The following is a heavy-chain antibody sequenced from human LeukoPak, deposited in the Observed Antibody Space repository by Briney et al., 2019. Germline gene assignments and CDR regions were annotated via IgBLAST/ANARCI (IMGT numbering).Heavy chain of an antibody. CDR2: ISGYNGNT. D-gene: IGHD6-13*01. CDR1: GYTFTTYG. J-gene: IGHJ5*02. Sequence: GASVKVSCKASGYTFTTYGISWVRQAPGQGLEWMGWISGYNGNTNYAQKFQGRVTMTTDTSTTTAYMDVRSLRSDDTAVYYCARDFRGQLAKPHWLDPWGQGTLVTVSS. V-gene: IGHV1-18*01. CDR3: ARDFRGQLAKPHWLDP.